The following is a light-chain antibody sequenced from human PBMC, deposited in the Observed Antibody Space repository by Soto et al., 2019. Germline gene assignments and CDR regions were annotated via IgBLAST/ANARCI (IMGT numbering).Light chain of an antibody. CDR2: DVS. Sequence: QSALTQPASVSGSPGQSITISCTGTSSDVGGYNYVSWYQQHPGKAPKLMIHDVSNRPSGVSNRFSGSKSGNTASLTISGLQAEGEADYYCSSYRRSSTVVFGGGTKLTVL. CDR3: SSYRRSSTVV. V-gene: IGLV2-14*03. J-gene: IGLJ2*01. CDR1: SSDVGGYNY.